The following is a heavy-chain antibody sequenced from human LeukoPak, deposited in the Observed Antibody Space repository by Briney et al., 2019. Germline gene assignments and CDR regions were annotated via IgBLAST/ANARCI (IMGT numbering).Heavy chain of an antibody. J-gene: IGHJ5*02. CDR3: ARVPLGDSSTYYYPKPDWFDP. V-gene: IGHV1-18*01. CDR2: ISSYSGDT. Sequence: ASVKVSCKASGYTFTSYGFSWVRQAPGQGLEWMGWISSYSGDTNYAQRVQDRVTMTTDTATSTAYMELRSLRSDDTAVYYCARVPLGDSSTYYYPKPDWFDPWGQGTLVIVSS. D-gene: IGHD3-22*01. CDR1: GYTFTSYG.